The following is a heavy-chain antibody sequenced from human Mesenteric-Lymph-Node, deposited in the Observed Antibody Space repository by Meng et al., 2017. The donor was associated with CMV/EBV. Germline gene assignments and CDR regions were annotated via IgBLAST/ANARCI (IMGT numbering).Heavy chain of an antibody. Sequence: SCATAGFTFRSYWMHWVRQAPGKGLVWVSRIISDGSSATYADSVKGRFTTSRDNAKNTLYLQMNSLRAEDTAVYYCARDSRYTVDSWGQGSLVTVSS. CDR1: GFTFRSYW. J-gene: IGHJ5*01. V-gene: IGHV3-74*01. CDR2: IISDGSSA. CDR3: ARDSRYTVDS. D-gene: IGHD5-18*01.